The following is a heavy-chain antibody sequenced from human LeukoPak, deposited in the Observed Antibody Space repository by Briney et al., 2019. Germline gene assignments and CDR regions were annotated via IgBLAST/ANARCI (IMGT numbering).Heavy chain of an antibody. CDR1: GDTFSTYA. V-gene: IGHV1-69*06. D-gene: IGHD2-2*01. CDR2: IVPISDAT. J-gene: IGHJ6*04. CDR3: ARGASVRVVPMSYYYAMDV. Sequence: SVKVSCKASGDTFSTYAFNWVRQAPGQGLEWTGGIVPISDATNYAQTLQGRVTITADKSTNTVYMELSSLTSEDTGVYYCARGASVRVVPMSYYYAMDVWGEGTTVIVSS.